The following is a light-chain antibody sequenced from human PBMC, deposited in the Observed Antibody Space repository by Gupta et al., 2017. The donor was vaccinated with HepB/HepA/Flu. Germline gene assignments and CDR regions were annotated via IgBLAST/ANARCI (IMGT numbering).Light chain of an antibody. J-gene: IGLJ2*01. CDR2: EVN. CDR1: SSDVGGYNH. CDR3: SSYAGSNNVV. V-gene: IGLV2-8*01. Sequence: QSALTQPPPASGPPGQSVTISCTGTSSDVGGYNHVSWYQQHPGTAPKLMIFEVNQRPSGVPDRFSGSKSGNTASLTVSGLQADDEANYYCSSYAGSNNVVFGGGTKLTVL.